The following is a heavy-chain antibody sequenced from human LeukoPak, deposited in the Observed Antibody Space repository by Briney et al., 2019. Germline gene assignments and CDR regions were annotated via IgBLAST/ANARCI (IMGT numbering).Heavy chain of an antibody. J-gene: IGHJ5*02. Sequence: SGTLSLTCTVSGGSISSGDYYWSWIRQPPGKGLEWIGYIYYSGSTYYNPSLKSRVTISVDTSKNQFSLKLSSVTAADTAVYYCARDKLWFGELKGFDPWGQGTLVTVSS. CDR3: ARDKLWFGELKGFDP. D-gene: IGHD3-10*01. CDR1: GGSISSGDYY. V-gene: IGHV4-30-4*08. CDR2: IYYSGST.